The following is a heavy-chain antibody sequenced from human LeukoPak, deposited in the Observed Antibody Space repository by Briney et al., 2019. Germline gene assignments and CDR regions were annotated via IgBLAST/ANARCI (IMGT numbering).Heavy chain of an antibody. D-gene: IGHD3-22*01. V-gene: IGHV3-21*01. Sequence: GGSLRLYCADSGFTFSSYSMNWVRQAPGKWLEWVSSISSSSSYIYYADSVKGRFTISRDNAKNSLYLQMNSLRAEDTAVYYCARFVPNYYDSSGYYPNDAFDIWGQGTMVTVSS. CDR1: GFTFSSYS. J-gene: IGHJ3*02. CDR2: ISSSSSYI. CDR3: ARFVPNYYDSSGYYPNDAFDI.